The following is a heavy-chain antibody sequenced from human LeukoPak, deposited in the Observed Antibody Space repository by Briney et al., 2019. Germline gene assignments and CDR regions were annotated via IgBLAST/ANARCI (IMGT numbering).Heavy chain of an antibody. Sequence: GGSLRLSCAASGFALSAYSMLWVRHAPGKGGECVSYSSSSSSTIYYADSVKSRFTISRDNAKNSLYLQMNSLRVEDTAVYYCARDQFGGMIRGGQGTLVTVSS. D-gene: IGHD3-10*01. CDR3: ARDQFGGMIR. J-gene: IGHJ4*01. V-gene: IGHV3-48*01. CDR1: GFALSAYS. CDR2: SSSSSSTI.